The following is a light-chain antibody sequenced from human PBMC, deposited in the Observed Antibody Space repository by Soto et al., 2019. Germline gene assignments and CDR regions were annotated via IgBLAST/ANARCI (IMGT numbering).Light chain of an antibody. Sequence: EIVLTQSPGTLSLSPGERATLSCRASQRISNSYLAWYQQKPGQAPRLLLYDASSRATGIPDRVSGSGSGTDFTLTISRLEPEDFAVYYCQQYARPPFAFGQGTKVAIK. CDR2: DAS. CDR1: QRISNSY. J-gene: IGKJ2*01. V-gene: IGKV3-20*01. CDR3: QQYARPPFA.